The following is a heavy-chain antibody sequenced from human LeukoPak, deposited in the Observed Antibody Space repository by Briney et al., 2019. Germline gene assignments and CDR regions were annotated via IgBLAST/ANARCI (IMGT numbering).Heavy chain of an antibody. CDR1: GFTFSHYW. CDR3: AKGLGYYYYYMDV. J-gene: IGHJ6*03. Sequence: GGSLRLSCAASGFTFSHYWMSWVRQAPGKGLEWVANINTDGSEKYYVDSVKGRFTISRDNSKNTLYLQMNSLRAEDTAVYYCAKGLGYYYYYMDVWGKGTTVTISS. CDR2: INTDGSEK. V-gene: IGHV3-7*01.